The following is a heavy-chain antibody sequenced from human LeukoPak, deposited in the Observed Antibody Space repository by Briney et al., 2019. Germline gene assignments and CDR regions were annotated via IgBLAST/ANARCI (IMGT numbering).Heavy chain of an antibody. Sequence: PSETLSLTCTVSGGSISNYYWSWIRQPAGKGLEWIGRIHTSGNTDYNPSLKSRVTMSLDTSKNQFSLRLNSMTAADTAVYYCAREGSATARPFVSNDCRGQGTLVTVSS. J-gene: IGHJ4*02. CDR2: IHTSGNT. D-gene: IGHD6-6*01. CDR3: AREGSATARPFVSNDC. CDR1: GGSISNYY. V-gene: IGHV4-4*07.